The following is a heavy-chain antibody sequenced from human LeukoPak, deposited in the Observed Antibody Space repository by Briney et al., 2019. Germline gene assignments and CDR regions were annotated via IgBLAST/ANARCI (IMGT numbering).Heavy chain of an antibody. CDR3: AKDYHRGWYLLAGRFDY. J-gene: IGHJ4*02. CDR1: GLTFSSYG. CDR2: ISTTGGTT. V-gene: IGHV3-23*01. D-gene: IGHD2-15*01. Sequence: PGGSLRLSCAASGLTFSSYGMSWVRQAPGRGLEWVSAISTTGGTTYYADSVRGRFTISRDNSRNTLYLQMNSLRGEDTAVYYCAKDYHRGWYLLAGRFDYWGQGTLVTVSS.